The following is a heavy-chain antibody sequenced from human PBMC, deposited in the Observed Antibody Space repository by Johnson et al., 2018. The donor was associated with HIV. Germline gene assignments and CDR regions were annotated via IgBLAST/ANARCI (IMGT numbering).Heavy chain of an antibody. CDR1: GFTFSSYA. D-gene: IGHD2-21*02. V-gene: IGHV3-64*01. CDR2: ISSNGGST. J-gene: IGHJ3*02. CDR3: ARDADSDAFDI. Sequence: VQLVESGGGLVQPGGSLRLSCAASGFTFSSYAMHWVRQAPGKGLEYVSAISSNGGSTYYANSVEGRFTISRDNSKNTLYLQMGSLRAEDMAVYYCARDADSDAFDIWGQGTLVTVSS.